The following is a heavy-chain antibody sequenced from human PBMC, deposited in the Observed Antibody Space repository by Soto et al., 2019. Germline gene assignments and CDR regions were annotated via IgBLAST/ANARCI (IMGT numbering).Heavy chain of an antibody. CDR3: ANSARAIDGDYD. CDR2: INSDGTTT. V-gene: IGHV3-74*02. D-gene: IGHD4-17*01. Sequence: EVQLVESGGGLVQPGGSLRLSCAASGFTFSNYWIHWVRQAPGKGLVWVSRINSDGTTTNYADSVKGRFTISRDNARNTVYLQMNSLRAEDTAVYYCANSARAIDGDYDWGQGTLVTVSS. J-gene: IGHJ4*02. CDR1: GFTFSNYW.